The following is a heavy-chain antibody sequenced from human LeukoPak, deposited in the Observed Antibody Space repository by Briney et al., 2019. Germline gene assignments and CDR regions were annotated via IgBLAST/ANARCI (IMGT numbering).Heavy chain of an antibody. CDR1: GGSISSYY. CDR3: ARATNYYYYGMDV. CDR2: IYYSGST. Sequence: SETLSLTCTVSGGSISSYYWSWIRQPPGKGLEWIGYIYYSGSTNYNPSLKGRVTISVDTSKNQFSLKLSSVTAADTAVYYCARATNYYYYGMDVWGQGTTVTVS. J-gene: IGHJ6*02. V-gene: IGHV4-59*01.